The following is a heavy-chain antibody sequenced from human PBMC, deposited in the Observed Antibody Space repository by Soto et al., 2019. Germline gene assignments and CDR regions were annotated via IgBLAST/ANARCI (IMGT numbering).Heavy chain of an antibody. CDR2: INPYSGGA. CDR1: GYTFTGYF. Sequence: GASVKVSCKASGYTFTGYFIHWVRQAPVQGLEWMGWINPYSGGADYAQSFQGRVTMTRDTSISTVYMELSRLRFDDTAVYYCARVIRGAYYNSPLDTWGQGTVVTVSS. CDR3: ARVIRGAYYNSPLDT. J-gene: IGHJ5*02. V-gene: IGHV1-2*02. D-gene: IGHD3-10*01.